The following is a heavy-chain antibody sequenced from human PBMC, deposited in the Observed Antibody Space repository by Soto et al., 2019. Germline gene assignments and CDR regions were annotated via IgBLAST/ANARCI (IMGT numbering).Heavy chain of an antibody. Sequence: HPGGSLRLSCAASGFTFSSYAMHWVRQAPGKGLEWVAVISYDGSNKYYADSVKGRFTISRDNSKNTLYLQMNSLRAEDTAVYYCARGDDFWSGFPPHDAFDIWGQGTMVTVS. CDR1: GFTFSSYA. CDR3: ARGDDFWSGFPPHDAFDI. J-gene: IGHJ3*02. D-gene: IGHD3-3*01. V-gene: IGHV3-30-3*01. CDR2: ISYDGSNK.